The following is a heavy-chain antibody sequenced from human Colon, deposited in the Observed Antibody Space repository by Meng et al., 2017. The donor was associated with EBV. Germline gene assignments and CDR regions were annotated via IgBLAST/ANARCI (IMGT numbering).Heavy chain of an antibody. Sequence: QLPLQESGPGLVKPSETLSLTFTVSGGSISSSHYYWGWVRQPPGKGLQWIGTIYHSGSTSYNPSLQSRVTMFVDTSKNQFSLMLTSVTATDTAVYYCARRRGGSGRDCWGQGTLVTVSS. CDR3: ARRRGGSGRDC. J-gene: IGHJ4*02. CDR2: IYHSGST. D-gene: IGHD3-10*01. CDR1: GGSISSSHYY. V-gene: IGHV4-39*01.